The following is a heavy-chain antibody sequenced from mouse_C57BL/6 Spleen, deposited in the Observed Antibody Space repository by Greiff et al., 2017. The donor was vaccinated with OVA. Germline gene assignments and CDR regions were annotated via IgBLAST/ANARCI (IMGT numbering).Heavy chain of an antibody. D-gene: IGHD1-1*01. CDR2: IDPEDGET. CDR1: GFNITDYY. V-gene: IGHV14-2*01. J-gene: IGHJ3*01. Sequence: VQLQQPGAELVKPGASVKLSCTASGFNITDYYMHWVKQRPAQGLEWIGRIDPEDGETKYAPKFQGKTTITADTSSNTAYLQLSSLTSEDTAGYYCASGSRYGFAYWGQGTLVTVSA. CDR3: ASGSRYGFAY.